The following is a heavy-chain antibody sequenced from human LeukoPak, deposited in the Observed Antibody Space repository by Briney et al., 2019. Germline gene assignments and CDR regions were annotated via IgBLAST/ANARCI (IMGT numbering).Heavy chain of an antibody. J-gene: IGHJ5*02. D-gene: IGHD3-9*01. CDR1: GYTFTSYG. Sequence: ASVKVSCKASGYTFTSYGISWVRQAPGQGLEWMGWISGYNGNTNYAQKFQGRVTMTTDTSTNTAYMELRSLRSDDTAVYYCTREATGYSWFDPWGQGTLVTVSS. CDR2: ISGYNGNT. CDR3: TREATGYSWFDP. V-gene: IGHV1-18*01.